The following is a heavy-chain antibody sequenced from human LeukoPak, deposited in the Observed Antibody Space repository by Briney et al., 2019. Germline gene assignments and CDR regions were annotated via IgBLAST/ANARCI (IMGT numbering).Heavy chain of an antibody. Sequence: GGSLRLSCAASGFTLSSYSMNWVRQAPGKGLEWVSYISSSSSTIYYAGSVKGRFTISRDNAKNSLFLQMNSLRTEDTAVYYCARSRGSSGSYPFDYWGQGTLVTVSS. V-gene: IGHV3-48*01. CDR3: ARSRGSSGSYPFDY. J-gene: IGHJ4*02. D-gene: IGHD1-26*01. CDR1: GFTLSSYS. CDR2: ISSSSSTI.